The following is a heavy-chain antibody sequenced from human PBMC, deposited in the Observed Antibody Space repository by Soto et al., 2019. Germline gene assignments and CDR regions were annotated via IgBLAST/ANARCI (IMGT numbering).Heavy chain of an antibody. V-gene: IGHV1-69*08. CDR3: AREGPGTPLDF. CDR2: IIPMVDLT. D-gene: IGHD1-26*01. CDR1: GYSFSSYS. J-gene: IGHJ4*02. Sequence: QVQLVQSGAEVKKPGSSVKVSCKAYGYSFSSYSIDWLRQGPGQGLEWMGRIIPMVDLTNYAEKFQGRLGITADKSTNTVYMELSRLTPDDSAIYFCAREGPGTPLDFWGQGSLVTVS.